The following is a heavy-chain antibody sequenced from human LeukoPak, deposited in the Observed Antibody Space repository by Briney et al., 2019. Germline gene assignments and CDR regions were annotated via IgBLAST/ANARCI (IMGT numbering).Heavy chain of an antibody. CDR2: ISGSAAST. V-gene: IGHV3-23*01. CDR3: AKDQFAGYSSSIFDY. D-gene: IGHD6-13*01. CDR1: GFTFSNYA. Sequence: GGSLRLSCAASGFTFSNYAMSWVRQAPGKGLEWVSGISGSAASTYYADSVKGRFTISRDNSKNTLYLQMNSLRAEDTAVYYCAKDQFAGYSSSIFDYWGQGTLVTVSS. J-gene: IGHJ4*02.